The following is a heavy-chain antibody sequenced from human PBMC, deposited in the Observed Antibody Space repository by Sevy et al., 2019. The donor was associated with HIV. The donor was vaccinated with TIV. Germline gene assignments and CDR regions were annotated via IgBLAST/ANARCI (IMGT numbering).Heavy chain of an antibody. CDR2: ISSASSYI. J-gene: IGHJ4*02. CDR1: GFTFNYHF. D-gene: IGHD3-10*01. Sequence: GGSLRLSCAASGFTFNYHFMNWVRQVPGKGLEWVSYISSASSYINYSDSVKGRFTISRDNAKNLVFLEMNNLRPEDTAVYLCAREDYYGSLYYFDYWGQGTLVTVSS. V-gene: IGHV3-21*01. CDR3: AREDYYGSLYYFDY.